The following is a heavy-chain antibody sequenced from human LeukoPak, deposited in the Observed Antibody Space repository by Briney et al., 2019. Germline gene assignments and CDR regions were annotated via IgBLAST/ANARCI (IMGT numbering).Heavy chain of an antibody. V-gene: IGHV3-21*01. CDR3: ARDPPYCSSTNCYVDY. D-gene: IGHD2-2*01. CDR2: ISSSSSYI. J-gene: IGHJ4*02. Sequence: GGSLRLSCAASGFTFSSYSMNWVRQAPGKGLEWVSSISSSSSYIYYADSVKGRFTISRDNAKNSLYLQMNSLRAEDTAVYFCARDPPYCSSTNCYVDYWGQGTLVTVSS. CDR1: GFTFSSYS.